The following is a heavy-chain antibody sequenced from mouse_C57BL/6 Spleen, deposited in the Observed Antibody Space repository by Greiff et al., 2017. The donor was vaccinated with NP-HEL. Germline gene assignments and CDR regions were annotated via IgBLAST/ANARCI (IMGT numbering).Heavy chain of an antibody. CDR2: INYDGSST. V-gene: IGHV5-16*01. CDR3: ARSSYYYGSFDY. J-gene: IGHJ2*01. D-gene: IGHD1-1*01. Sequence: EVQLVESEGGLVQPGSSMKLSCTASGFTFSDYYMAWVRQVPEKGLEWVANINYDGSSTYYLASLKSRFIISRDNAKNILYLQMSSLKSEDTATYYCARSSYYYGSFDYWGQGTTLTVSS. CDR1: GFTFSDYY.